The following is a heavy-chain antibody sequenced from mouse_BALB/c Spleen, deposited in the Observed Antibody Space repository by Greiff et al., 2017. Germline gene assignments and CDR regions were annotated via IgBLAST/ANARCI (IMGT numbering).Heavy chain of an antibody. D-gene: IGHD2-1*01. J-gene: IGHJ2*01. CDR1: GFTFSSYG. CDR2: INSNGGST. V-gene: IGHV5-6-3*01. CDR3: ARVYYGNYVFDY. Sequence: EVMLVESGGGLVQPGGSLKLSCAASGFTFSSYGMSWVRQTPDKRLELVATINSNGGSTYYPDSVKGRFTISRDNAKNTLYLQMSSLKSEDTAMYYCARVYYGNYVFDYWGQGTTLTVSS.